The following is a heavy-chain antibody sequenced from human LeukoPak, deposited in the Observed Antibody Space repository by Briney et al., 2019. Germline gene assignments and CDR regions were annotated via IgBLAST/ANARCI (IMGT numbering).Heavy chain of an antibody. CDR2: IKPDGSEK. J-gene: IGHJ4*02. D-gene: IGHD2-8*02. CDR1: VFTFSDYW. CDR3: ASYLYWWSDLGY. Sequence: GGGLRLSCAASVFTFSDYWITWVRQAPGKGRERVANIKPDGSEKYSVDSVRGRFTISRDKAKNSLYLQMNSLRVEDTAVYYCASYLYWWSDLGYWGQGNLVTVSS. V-gene: IGHV3-7*01.